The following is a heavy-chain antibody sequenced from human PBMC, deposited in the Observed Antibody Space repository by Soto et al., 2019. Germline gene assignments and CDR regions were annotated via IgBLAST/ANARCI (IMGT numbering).Heavy chain of an antibody. Sequence: TSETLSLTCTVSRGSISSYYWSWIRQPPGKGPEWIGYVYHSGTTNYNPSLESRVTISLDTSKNQFSLKLSSVTAADTAVYYCARHPGYSDILTGYTTYYFDSWGQGILVTVSS. CDR2: VYHSGTT. J-gene: IGHJ4*02. CDR1: RGSISSYY. CDR3: ARHPGYSDILTGYTTYYFDS. V-gene: IGHV4-59*08. D-gene: IGHD3-9*01.